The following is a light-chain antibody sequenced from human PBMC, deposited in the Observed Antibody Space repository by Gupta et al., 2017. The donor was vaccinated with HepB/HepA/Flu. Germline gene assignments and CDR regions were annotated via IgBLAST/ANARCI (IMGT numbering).Light chain of an antibody. CDR1: QSVYSDY. J-gene: IGKJ3*01. CDR3: QQCDTSHLT. Sequence: EIVLTQSPGTLSLSPGERATLSCRASQSVYSDYLAWYQQRPGQSPRLLIYGASSRATGIPDRFSGSGSGTDFTLTITRLEPEDFAVYYCQQCDTSHLTFGPGTKLDIK. V-gene: IGKV3-20*01. CDR2: GAS.